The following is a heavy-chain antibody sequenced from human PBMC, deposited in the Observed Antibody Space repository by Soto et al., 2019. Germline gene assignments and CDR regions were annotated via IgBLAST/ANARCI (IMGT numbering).Heavy chain of an antibody. J-gene: IGHJ6*02. CDR2: INPNSGGT. V-gene: IGHV1-2*04. Sequence: ASVKFSCKASGYTFTGYYMHWVRQAPGQGLEWMGWINPNSGGTNYAQKFQGWVTMTRDTSISTAYMELSRLRSDDTAVYYCARGGLPYYYYYGMDVWGQGTTVTVSS. D-gene: IGHD4-17*01. CDR1: GYTFTGYY. CDR3: ARGGLPYYYYYGMDV.